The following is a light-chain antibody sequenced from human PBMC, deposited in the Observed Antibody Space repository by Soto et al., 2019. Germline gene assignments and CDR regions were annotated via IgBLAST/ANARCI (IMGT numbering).Light chain of an antibody. CDR1: NSDVGAYNY. CDR3: GSYTTSLTVI. J-gene: IGLJ2*01. CDR2: DVS. Sequence: QSALTQPASVSGSPGQSITISCTGTNSDVGAYNYVSWYQHHPGKAPKLMIFDVSGRPSGVSDRFSGSKSGNTASLTISGLQAEDEADYYCGSYTTSLTVIFGGGTKLTVL. V-gene: IGLV2-14*03.